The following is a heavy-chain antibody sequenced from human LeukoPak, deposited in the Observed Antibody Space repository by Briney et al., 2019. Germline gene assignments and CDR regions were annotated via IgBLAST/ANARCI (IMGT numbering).Heavy chain of an antibody. V-gene: IGHV1-8*02. D-gene: IGHD6-13*01. CDR1: GYTFTSYG. CDR2: MNPNNGNT. CDR3: ARGYSSSWFFDY. J-gene: IGHJ4*02. Sequence: GASVKVSCKASGYTFTSYGISWVRQAPGQGLEWMGWMNPNNGNTDYAQKFQDRVSMTRDTSTSTAYMELRGLGSEDTAVYYCARGYSSSWFFDYWGQGALVTVSS.